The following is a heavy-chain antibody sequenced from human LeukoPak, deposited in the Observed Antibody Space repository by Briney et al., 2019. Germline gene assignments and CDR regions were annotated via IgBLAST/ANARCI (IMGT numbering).Heavy chain of an antibody. CDR2: ISGSGGST. CDR3: ATGYCSSTSCPNWFDP. J-gene: IGHJ5*02. V-gene: IGHV3-23*01. Sequence: GGSLRLSCAASGFTFSSYAMSWVRQAPGKGLEWVSDISGSGGSTYYADSVKGRFTISRDTSKNPLYLQMNSLRAEDTAVYYCATGYCSSTSCPNWFDPWGQGTLVTVSS. D-gene: IGHD2-2*01. CDR1: GFTFSSYA.